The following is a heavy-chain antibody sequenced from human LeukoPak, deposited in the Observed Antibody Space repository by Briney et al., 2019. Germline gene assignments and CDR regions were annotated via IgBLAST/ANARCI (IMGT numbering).Heavy chain of an antibody. CDR1: GFTFSSFS. V-gene: IGHV3-48*01. J-gene: IGHJ4*02. Sequence: PGRCLRRSGAASGFTFSSFSRNSVRQAPGKGLEWVSYISSSSSTIYYADSVKGRFTISRDNAKKSLYLQMSSLRAEDTAVYYCARDLLTAMVLFDYWGQGTLVTVSS. CDR2: ISSSSSTI. D-gene: IGHD5-18*01. CDR3: ARDLLTAMVLFDY.